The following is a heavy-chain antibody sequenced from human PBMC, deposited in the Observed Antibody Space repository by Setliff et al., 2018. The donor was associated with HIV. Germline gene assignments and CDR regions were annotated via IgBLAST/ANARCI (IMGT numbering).Heavy chain of an antibody. V-gene: IGHV3-23*01. CDR3: AKDSDRDWEPEYFQN. CDR1: GFTFSNYG. CDR2: ISGSSSST. Sequence: PGGSLRLSCSASGFTFSNYGMSWVRQAPGTGLEWVSSISGSSSSTYYADSVKGRFTISSDNSKNTLYLQMNRLRAEDTAIYHCAKDSDRDWEPEYFQNWGQGTLVTVSS. D-gene: IGHD3-9*01. J-gene: IGHJ1*01.